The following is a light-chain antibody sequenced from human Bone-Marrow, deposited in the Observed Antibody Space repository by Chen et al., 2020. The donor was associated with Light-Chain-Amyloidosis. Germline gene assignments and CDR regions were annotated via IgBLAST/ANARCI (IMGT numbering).Light chain of an antibody. V-gene: IGLV4-69*02. J-gene: IGLJ3*02. Sequence: QFVLTPPPSASASPAASVTLTCTLSSGYRLYVIAWHQQQSQKGPRFLMRLNSDGTHSRGAGISDRFSGSSSGTERYLTISSLQSEDEADYYCQTWGTDIQVFGGGTRLTVL. CDR2: LNSDGTH. CDR1: SGYRLYV. CDR3: QTWGTDIQV.